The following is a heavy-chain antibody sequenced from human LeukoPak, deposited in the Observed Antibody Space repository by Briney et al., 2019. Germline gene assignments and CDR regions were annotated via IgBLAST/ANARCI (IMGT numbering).Heavy chain of an antibody. J-gene: IGHJ4*02. CDR1: GGSISSGDYY. Sequence: PSETLSLTCTVSGGSISSGDYYWSCIRQPPGKGLEWIAYIYYSGSTYYNPALKSRVTISLDTSKNQFSLKLSSVTAADTAVYYCTRAPVYSGTFFDYWGREPWSPSPQ. D-gene: IGHD1-26*01. CDR3: TRAPVYSGTFFDY. CDR2: IYYSGST. V-gene: IGHV4-30-4*01.